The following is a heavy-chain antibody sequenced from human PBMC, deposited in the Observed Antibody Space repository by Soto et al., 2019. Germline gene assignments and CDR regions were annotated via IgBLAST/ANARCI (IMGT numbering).Heavy chain of an antibody. V-gene: IGHV3-30-3*01. CDR3: ARGGYGASHAEYFQH. Sequence: QVQLVESGGGVVQPGRSLRLSCAASGFTFSNYGMHWIRQAPGKGLEWGAVISYDGSSKDYADSVKGRFTISRDNSKNTVYLQMNSLRAEDTAVYYCARGGYGASHAEYFQHWGQGTLVTVSS. J-gene: IGHJ1*01. D-gene: IGHD4-17*01. CDR2: ISYDGSSK. CDR1: GFTFSNYG.